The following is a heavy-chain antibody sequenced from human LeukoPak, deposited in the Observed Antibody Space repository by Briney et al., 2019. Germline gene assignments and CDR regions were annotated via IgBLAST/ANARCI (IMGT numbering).Heavy chain of an antibody. CDR1: GYTFTGYY. D-gene: IGHD3-10*01. V-gene: IGHV1-2*02. Sequence: ASVKVSCMASGYTFTGYYMHWVRQAPGQGLEWMGWINPNSGGTNYAQKFQGRVTMTRDTSISTAYMELSRLRSDDTAVYYCARERITMVRGVIRNSFDPWGQGTLVTVSS. CDR3: ARERITMVRGVIRNSFDP. J-gene: IGHJ5*02. CDR2: INPNSGGT.